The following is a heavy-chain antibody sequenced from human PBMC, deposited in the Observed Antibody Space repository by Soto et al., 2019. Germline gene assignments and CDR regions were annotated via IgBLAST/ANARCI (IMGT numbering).Heavy chain of an antibody. CDR1: GGSVSSGSHY. J-gene: IGHJ6*02. Sequence: SETLSLTCTVSGGSVSSGSHYWSWIRQPPGKGLEWIGYIYYSGSTNYNPSLKSRVTISVDTSKNQFSLKLSSVTAADTAVYYCARDRDSSSHYYYGMDVWGQGTTVTAP. CDR2: IYYSGST. V-gene: IGHV4-61*01. CDR3: ARDRDSSSHYYYGMDV. D-gene: IGHD6-6*01.